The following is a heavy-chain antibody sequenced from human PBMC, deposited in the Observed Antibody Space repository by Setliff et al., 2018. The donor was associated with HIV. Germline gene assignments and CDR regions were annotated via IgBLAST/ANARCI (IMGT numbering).Heavy chain of an antibody. Sequence: ASVKVSCKASGYTFTRHYLHWVRLAPGQGLEWMGWINPNSVDANYAQKFQGRVTMTRDTSINAAYMELRSLRSDDTAVYYCARALRYCSGDSCDSVSYWFDPWGQGTLVTVSS. CDR2: INPNSVDA. J-gene: IGHJ5*02. D-gene: IGHD2-15*01. CDR3: ARALRYCSGDSCDSVSYWFDP. CDR1: GYTFTRHY. V-gene: IGHV1-2*02.